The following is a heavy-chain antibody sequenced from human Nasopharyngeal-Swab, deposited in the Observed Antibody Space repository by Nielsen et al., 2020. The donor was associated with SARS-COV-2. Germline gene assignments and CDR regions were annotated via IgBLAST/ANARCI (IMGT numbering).Heavy chain of an antibody. CDR3: ARDPAFKDPANGNYYYYGMDV. Sequence: ASVKVSCKASGYTFTSYGISWVRQAPGQGLEWMGWISAYNGNTNDAQKLQGRVTVTTDTSTSTAYMELRSLRSDDTAVYYCARDPAFKDPANGNYYYYGMDVWGQGTTVTVSS. D-gene: IGHD1-14*01. CDR1: GYTFTSYG. V-gene: IGHV1-18*01. J-gene: IGHJ6*02. CDR2: ISAYNGNT.